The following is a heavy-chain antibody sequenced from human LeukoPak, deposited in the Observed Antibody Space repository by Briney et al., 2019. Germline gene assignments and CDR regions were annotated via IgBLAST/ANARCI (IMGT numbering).Heavy chain of an antibody. J-gene: IGHJ4*02. CDR3: ARATHYYESSGYDY. Sequence: PGGSLRLSCAASGFTFSSYWMTWVRQAPGKGLEWVVNIKQDGSEKYYVDSGKGRFTISRDNAKNSLYLQMNSLRAEDTALYYCARATHYYESSGYDYWGQGTLVTVSS. D-gene: IGHD3-22*01. CDR2: IKQDGSEK. V-gene: IGHV3-7*03. CDR1: GFTFSSYW.